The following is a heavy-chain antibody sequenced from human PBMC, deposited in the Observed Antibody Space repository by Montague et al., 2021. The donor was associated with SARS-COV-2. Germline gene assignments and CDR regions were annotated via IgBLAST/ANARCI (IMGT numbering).Heavy chain of an antibody. D-gene: IGHD6-13*01. CDR2: IHYSGT. J-gene: IGHJ4*02. CDR1: GGSISDSNYL. V-gene: IGHV4-39*07. CDR3: ARSLISASGTGSSFDS. Sequence: SETLSLTCTVSGGSISDSNYLWGWIRQPPGKGLEWIGDIHYSGTXYNPSLRSRVTTSRDLSENQFSLRLRSVTAADTALYYCARSLISASGTGSSFDSWGQGTLVAVSS.